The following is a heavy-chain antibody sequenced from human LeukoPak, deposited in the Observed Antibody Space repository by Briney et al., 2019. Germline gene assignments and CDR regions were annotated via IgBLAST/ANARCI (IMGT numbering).Heavy chain of an antibody. J-gene: IGHJ4*02. Sequence: GGSLRLSCAASGFTFSSYGMHWVRQAPGKGLEWVAFIRYDGSNKYYADSVKGRFTISRDNSKNTLYLQMNSLRAEDTAVYYCAREWGDGWNFDYWGQGTLVTVSS. D-gene: IGHD5-24*01. CDR2: IRYDGSNK. CDR1: GFTFSSYG. V-gene: IGHV3-30*02. CDR3: AREWGDGWNFDY.